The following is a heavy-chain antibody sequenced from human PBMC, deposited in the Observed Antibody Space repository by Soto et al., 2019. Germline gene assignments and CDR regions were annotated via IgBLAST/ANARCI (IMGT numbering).Heavy chain of an antibody. D-gene: IGHD2-15*01. CDR3: ARVDVVVAADAFDI. J-gene: IGHJ3*02. V-gene: IGHV3-33*01. Sequence: QVQLVESGGGVVQPGRSLRLSCAASEFTFSNFGMHWVRQAPGKGLEWVAVIYYDGSNEYYADSAKGRFTISRDNSKNPLYLQMNSLRAEDTAVYYCARVDVVVAADAFDIWGQGTMVTVSS. CDR2: IYYDGSNE. CDR1: EFTFSNFG.